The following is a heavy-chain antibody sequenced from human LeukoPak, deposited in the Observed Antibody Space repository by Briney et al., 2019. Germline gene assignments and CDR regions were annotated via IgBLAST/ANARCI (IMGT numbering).Heavy chain of an antibody. CDR1: GDSISSYY. Sequence: SETLSLTCTVSGDSISSYYWSWIRQPPGKGLEWIGYIYYSGSTDYNPSIKSRVTISIDTSKNQFSLKLSSVTAADTAVYYCARDSRSLGVTTVTRGFDSWGQGTLVTVSS. V-gene: IGHV4-59*01. J-gene: IGHJ4*02. CDR3: ARDSRSLGVTTVTRGFDS. CDR2: IYYSGST. D-gene: IGHD4-17*01.